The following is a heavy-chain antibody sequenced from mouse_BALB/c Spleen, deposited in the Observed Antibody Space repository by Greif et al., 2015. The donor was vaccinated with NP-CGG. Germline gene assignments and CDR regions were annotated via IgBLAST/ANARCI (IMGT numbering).Heavy chain of an antibody. J-gene: IGHJ2*01. Sequence: VQLQQSGAELMKPGASVKISCKATGYTFSSYWIEWVKQRPGHGLEWIGEILPGSGSTNYNEKFKGKATFTADTSSNTAYMQLSSPTSEDSAVYYCARKGRYDGKDYFDYWGQGTTLTVSS. CDR1: GYTFSSYW. CDR2: ILPGSGST. CDR3: ARKGRYDGKDYFDY. V-gene: IGHV1-9*01. D-gene: IGHD2-14*01.